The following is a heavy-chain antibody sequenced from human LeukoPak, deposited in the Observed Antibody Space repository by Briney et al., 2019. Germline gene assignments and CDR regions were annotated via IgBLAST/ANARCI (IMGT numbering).Heavy chain of an antibody. V-gene: IGHV1-18*01. CDR2: ISAYNGNT. CDR3: ARALGGIAVAGGFRFDP. Sequence: ASVKVSCKASGYTFTSYGISWVRQAPGQGLEWMGWISAYNGNTNYAQKLQGRVTMTTDTSTSTAYMELRSLRSDDTAVYYCARALGGIAVAGGFRFDPWGQGTLVTVSS. J-gene: IGHJ5*02. D-gene: IGHD6-19*01. CDR1: GYTFTSYG.